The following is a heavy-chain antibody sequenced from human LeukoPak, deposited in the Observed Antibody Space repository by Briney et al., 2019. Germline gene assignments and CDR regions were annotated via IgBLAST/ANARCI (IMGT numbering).Heavy chain of an antibody. V-gene: IGHV3-30-3*01. D-gene: IGHD5-18*01. Sequence: PGGSLRLYCTASGFTFSSYEMNWVRQAPGRGLEWVAVISYDGTKKYCAYSVKGRFTISRDTSKNTVYLQMNSLRAEDTAVYFCAREPGYSYGSSHFDYWGQVTLVTASS. J-gene: IGHJ4*02. CDR1: GFTFSSYE. CDR3: AREPGYSYGSSHFDY. CDR2: ISYDGTKK.